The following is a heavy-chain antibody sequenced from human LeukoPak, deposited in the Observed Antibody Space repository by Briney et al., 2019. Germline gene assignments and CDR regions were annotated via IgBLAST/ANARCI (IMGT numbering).Heavy chain of an antibody. J-gene: IGHJ4*02. D-gene: IGHD6-19*01. Sequence: ASVKVSCKASGYTFTGYYMHWVRQAPGQGLEWMGWINPNSGGTNYAQKFQGRVTMTRDTSISTAYMELSRLRSDDTAVYYCARDIAVAATGGYWGQGTLFTVSS. CDR2: INPNSGGT. CDR1: GYTFTGYY. CDR3: ARDIAVAATGGY. V-gene: IGHV1-2*02.